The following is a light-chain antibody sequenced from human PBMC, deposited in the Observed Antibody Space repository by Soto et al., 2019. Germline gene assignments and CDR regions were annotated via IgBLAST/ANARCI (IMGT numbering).Light chain of an antibody. CDR2: DVS. J-gene: IGLJ1*01. CDR3: CSYGGTFYV. V-gene: IGLV2-11*01. Sequence: QSALTQPRSVSGSPGQSVTISCTGTCSDVDDYNYVSWFQQHPGKAPKLMIYDVSERPSGVPDRFSGSKSGNTASLTISGLQAEDEADYYCCSYGGTFYVFGTGTKLTVL. CDR1: CSDVDDYNY.